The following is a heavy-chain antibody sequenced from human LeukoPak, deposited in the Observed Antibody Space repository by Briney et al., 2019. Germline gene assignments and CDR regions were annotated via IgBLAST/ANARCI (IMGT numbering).Heavy chain of an antibody. CDR3: AGEVLSGNTPSYFDY. Sequence: PSETLSLTCAVYGGSFSGYYWSWIRQPPGKGLEWIGEINHSGSTNYNPSLKSRVTISVDTSKNQFSLKLSSVTAADTAVYYCAGEVLSGNTPSYFDYWGQGTLVTVSS. J-gene: IGHJ4*02. D-gene: IGHD2-2*02. CDR2: INHSGST. V-gene: IGHV4-34*01. CDR1: GGSFSGYY.